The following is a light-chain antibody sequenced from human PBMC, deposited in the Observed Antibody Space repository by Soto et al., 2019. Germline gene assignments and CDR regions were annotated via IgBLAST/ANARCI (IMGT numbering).Light chain of an antibody. CDR1: SSNIGAGFD. CDR2: GNN. V-gene: IGLV1-40*01. Sequence: QSVLTQPPSVSGAPGQRVTISCTGSSSNIGAGFDVHWYQQLPGTAPKLLIYGNNNRPSGVPDRFSGSKSGTSASLAITGLQAEDEADYFCSSYSTSNTLVLFGGGTKLTVL. J-gene: IGLJ2*01. CDR3: SSYSTSNTLVL.